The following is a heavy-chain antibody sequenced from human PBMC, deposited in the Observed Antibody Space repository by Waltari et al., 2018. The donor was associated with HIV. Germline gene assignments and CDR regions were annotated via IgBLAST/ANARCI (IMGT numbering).Heavy chain of an antibody. J-gene: IGHJ3*02. V-gene: IGHV3-33*06. CDR2: IWSDGYNK. Sequence: QVYLMESGGGVVQPGGSLTLSCAASGFTFSRYGMHWVRQAPGKGLGWVAVIWSDGYNKFYADSVRGRFTFSRDNSKYTLSLQMNSLRAEDTALYYCVKERGPFNGFDIWGQGTMVTVSS. CDR3: VKERGPFNGFDI. CDR1: GFTFSRYG. D-gene: IGHD3-16*01.